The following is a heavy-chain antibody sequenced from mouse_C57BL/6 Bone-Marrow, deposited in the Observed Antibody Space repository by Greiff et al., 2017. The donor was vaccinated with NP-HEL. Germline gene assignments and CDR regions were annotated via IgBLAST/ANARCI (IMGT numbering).Heavy chain of an antibody. J-gene: IGHJ2*01. CDR3: ARAIYDGYLSWFDY. CDR1: GYTFTSYW. D-gene: IGHD2-3*01. CDR2: IDPSDSYT. V-gene: IGHV1-50*01. Sequence: VQLQQPGAELVKPGASVKLSCKASGYTFTSYWMQWVKQRPGQGLEWIGEIDPSDSYTNYNQKFKGKATLTVDTSSSTAYMQLSSLTSEDSAVYYCARAIYDGYLSWFDYWGQGTTLTVSS.